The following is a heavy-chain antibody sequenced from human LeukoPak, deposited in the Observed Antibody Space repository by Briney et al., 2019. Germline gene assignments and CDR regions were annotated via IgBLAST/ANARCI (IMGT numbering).Heavy chain of an antibody. CDR3: ARGRRGKGGTTYWFDP. V-gene: IGHV1-8*02. D-gene: IGHD1-7*01. J-gene: IGHJ5*02. CDR1: GGTFSSYA. CDR2: MNPNSGNT. Sequence: GASVKVSCKASGGTFSSYAINWVRQATGQGLEWMGWMNPNSGNTGYAQKFQGRVTMTRNTSISTAYMELSSLRSEDTAVYYCARGRRGKGGTTYWFDPWGQGTLVTVSS.